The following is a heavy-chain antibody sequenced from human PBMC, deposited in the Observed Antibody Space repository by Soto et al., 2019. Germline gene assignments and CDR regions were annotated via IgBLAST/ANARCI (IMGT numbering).Heavy chain of an antibody. V-gene: IGHV4-31*03. D-gene: IGHD2-2*01. CDR2: IYYSGST. J-gene: IGHJ3*02. CDR3: AREGAGRDIVVVPAARRSFDI. CDR1: GGSISSGGYY. Sequence: PSETLSLTCTVSGGSISSGGYYWSWIRQHPGKGLEWIGYIYYSGSTYYNPSLKSRVTISVDTSKNQFSLKLSSVTAADTAVYYCAREGAGRDIVVVPAARRSFDIWGQGTMVTVSS.